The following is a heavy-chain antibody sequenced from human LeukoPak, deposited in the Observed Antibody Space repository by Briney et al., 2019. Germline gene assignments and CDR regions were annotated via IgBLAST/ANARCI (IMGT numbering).Heavy chain of an antibody. D-gene: IGHD6-13*01. V-gene: IGHV1-2*02. CDR3: ASGSSSWRIDY. Sequence: ASVTVSCKASGYTFTDYYMHWVRQAPGQGLEWMGWIIPNSGGTNYAQKFQGRVTMTRDTSISTAYMDLSRLRSDDTAVYYCASGSSSWRIDYWGQGTLVTVSS. CDR1: GYTFTDYY. CDR2: IIPNSGGT. J-gene: IGHJ4*02.